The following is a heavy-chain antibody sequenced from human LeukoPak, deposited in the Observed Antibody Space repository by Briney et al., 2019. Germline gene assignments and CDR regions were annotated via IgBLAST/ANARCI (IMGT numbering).Heavy chain of an antibody. D-gene: IGHD3-22*01. CDR2: IYPGDSDT. V-gene: IGHV5-51*01. CDR3: MRSYYDSSGYSHYDY. J-gene: IGHJ4*02. Sequence: NRGESLKISCKGSGYSFTSYWIGWVRQMPGKGLELMGIIYPGDSDTRYSPSFQGQVTISADKSISTAYLQWSSLKASDTAMYYCMRSYYDSSGYSHYDYWGQGTLVTVSS. CDR1: GYSFTSYW.